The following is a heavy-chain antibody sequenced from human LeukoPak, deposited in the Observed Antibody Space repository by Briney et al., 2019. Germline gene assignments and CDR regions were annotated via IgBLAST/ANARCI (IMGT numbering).Heavy chain of an antibody. J-gene: IGHJ4*02. CDR3: ARGGRGDFWSGYSPNDY. CDR1: GGSISSYY. CDR2: INHSGST. Sequence: SETLSLTCTVSGGSISSYYWSWIRQPPGKGLEWIGEINHSGSTNYNPSLKSRVTISVDTSKNQFSLKLSSVTAADTAVYYCARGGRGDFWSGYSPNDYWGQGTLVTVSS. V-gene: IGHV4-34*01. D-gene: IGHD3-3*01.